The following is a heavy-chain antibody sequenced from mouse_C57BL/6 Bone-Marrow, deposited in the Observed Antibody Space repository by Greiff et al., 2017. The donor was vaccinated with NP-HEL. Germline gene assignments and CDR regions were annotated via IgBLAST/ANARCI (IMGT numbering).Heavy chain of an antibody. CDR3: ARRDYGSRGFAY. CDR1: GYTFTTYP. CDR2: FHPYNDDT. V-gene: IGHV1-47*01. Sequence: VQLVASGAELVKPGASVKMSCKASGYTFTTYPIEWMKQNHGKSLEWIGNFHPYNDDTKYNEKFKGKATLTVEKSSSTVYLELSRLTSDDSAVYYCARRDYGSRGFAYWGQGTLVTVSA. J-gene: IGHJ3*01. D-gene: IGHD1-1*01.